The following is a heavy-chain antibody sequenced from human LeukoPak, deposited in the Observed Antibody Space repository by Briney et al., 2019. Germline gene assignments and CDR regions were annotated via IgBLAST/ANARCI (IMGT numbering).Heavy chain of an antibody. CDR3: AKVYDFWSGHLPYFHY. J-gene: IGHJ4*02. CDR1: GGSLTNFY. V-gene: IGHV4-59*01. D-gene: IGHD3-3*01. Sequence: SETLSLTCTVSGGSLTNFYWSWIRQPPGKGLEWIGYIYYSGSTNYNPSLKSRVTISVDTSKNQFSLKLSSVTAADTAVYYCAKVYDFWSGHLPYFHYWGQGTLVTVSS. CDR2: IYYSGST.